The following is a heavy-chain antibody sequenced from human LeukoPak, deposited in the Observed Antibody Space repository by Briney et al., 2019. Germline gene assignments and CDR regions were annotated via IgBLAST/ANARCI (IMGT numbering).Heavy chain of an antibody. Sequence: SETLSLTCTVSGDSISSSSSYWGWIRQPPGEGLEWIGSIYYSGSTYYNTSLKSRVTISVDTSKNQFSLKLSSVTAADTAVYYCARDMNYDSSGYDYWGQGTLVTVSS. D-gene: IGHD3-22*01. CDR2: IYYSGST. J-gene: IGHJ4*02. CDR1: GDSISSSSSY. V-gene: IGHV4-39*07. CDR3: ARDMNYDSSGYDY.